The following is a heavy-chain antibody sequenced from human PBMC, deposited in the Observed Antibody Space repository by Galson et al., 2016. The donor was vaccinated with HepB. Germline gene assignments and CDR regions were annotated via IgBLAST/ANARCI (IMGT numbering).Heavy chain of an antibody. Sequence: SLRLSCAASGLTLSNYVINWLRQAPGKGLEWVSGISISGDHVYYADSVKDRLTIYRENSKNTVYLQMNSLLAEDTAVYCSGKGSSGDVYNDGDYWGQGTRVTVSS. J-gene: IGHJ4*02. CDR3: GKGSSGDVYNDGDY. D-gene: IGHD5-24*01. CDR2: ISISGDHV. CDR1: GLTLSNYV. V-gene: IGHV3-23*01.